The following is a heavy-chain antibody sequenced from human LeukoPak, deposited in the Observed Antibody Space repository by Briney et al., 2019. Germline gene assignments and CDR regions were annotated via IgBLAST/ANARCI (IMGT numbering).Heavy chain of an antibody. CDR2: IYYSGST. CDR3: ARDQYYGDYKDYYYYMDV. CDR1: GGSISSYY. V-gene: IGHV4-59*01. J-gene: IGHJ6*03. Sequence: SETLSLTCTVSGGSISSYYWSWIRQPPGKGLEWIGYIYYSGSTNYNPSLKSRVTISVDTSKNQFSLKLSSVTAADTAVYYCARDQYYGDYKDYYYYMDVWGKGTTVTVSS. D-gene: IGHD4-17*01.